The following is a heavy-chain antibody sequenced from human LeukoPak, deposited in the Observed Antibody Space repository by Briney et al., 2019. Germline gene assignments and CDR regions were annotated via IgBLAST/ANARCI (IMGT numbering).Heavy chain of an antibody. CDR1: GFTFSSYS. V-gene: IGHV3-21*01. CDR3: ARHVVAVGFDY. D-gene: IGHD3-22*01. J-gene: IGHJ4*02. CDR2: ITRSSSYI. Sequence: GGSLRLSCAASGFTFSSYSMNWVRQAPGKGLQWVSSITRSSSYIYYADSVKGRFTISRDNAKNSLYLQMNSLRAEDTAVYYCARHVVAVGFDYWGQGTPVTVSS.